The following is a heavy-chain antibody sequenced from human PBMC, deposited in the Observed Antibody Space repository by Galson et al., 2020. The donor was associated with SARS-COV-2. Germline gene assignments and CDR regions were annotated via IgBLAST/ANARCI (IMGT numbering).Heavy chain of an antibody. CDR3: ARVGDYYDSSGYSGWPYYFDY. Sequence: NSGGSLRLSCAASGFTFSSYSMNWVRQAPGKGLEWVSSISSSSSYIYYADSVQGRFTISRDNAKNSLYLQMNSLRAEDTSVYYCARVGDYYDSSGYSGWPYYFDYWGQGTLVTVSS. CDR1: GFTFSSYS. CDR2: ISSSSSYI. D-gene: IGHD3-22*01. J-gene: IGHJ4*02. V-gene: IGHV3-21*01.